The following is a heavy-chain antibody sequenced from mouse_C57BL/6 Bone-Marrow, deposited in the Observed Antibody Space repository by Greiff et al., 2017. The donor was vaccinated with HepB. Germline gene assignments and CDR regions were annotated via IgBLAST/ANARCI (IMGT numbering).Heavy chain of an antibody. V-gene: IGHV1-7*01. CDR2: INPSSGYT. CDR3: ARMRDGYAMDY. Sequence: VKLMESGAELAKPGASVKLSCKASGYTFTSYWMHWVKQRPGQGLEWIGYINPSSGYTKYNQKFKNKATLTADKTSSTAYMQLSSLTNEDSAVYYCARMRDGYAMDYWGQGTSVTVSS. CDR1: GYTFTSYW. J-gene: IGHJ4*01.